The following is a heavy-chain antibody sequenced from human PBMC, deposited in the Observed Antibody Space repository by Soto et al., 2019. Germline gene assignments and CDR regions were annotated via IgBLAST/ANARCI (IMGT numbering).Heavy chain of an antibody. Sequence: SVKVYFKASGYTFSEYYIHWVRQAPGQGLEWMGWINPNSGGTKYAPKFQGGVTMTRDTSITTAYMELSRLRSGDTAVYYCAREPATARPEGVDFWGQGTLVTVSS. V-gene: IGHV1-2*02. CDR3: AREPATARPEGVDF. CDR1: GYTFSEYY. J-gene: IGHJ4*02. D-gene: IGHD1-1*01. CDR2: INPNSGGT.